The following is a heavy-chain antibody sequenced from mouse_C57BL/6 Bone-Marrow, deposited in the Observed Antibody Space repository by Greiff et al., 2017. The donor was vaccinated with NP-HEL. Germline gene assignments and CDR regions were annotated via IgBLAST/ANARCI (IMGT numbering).Heavy chain of an antibody. D-gene: IGHD1-1*01. V-gene: IGHV3-6*01. CDR3: ARVGTTVVATGYLYFDV. CDR2: ISYDGSN. CDR1: GYSITSGYY. J-gene: IGHJ1*03. Sequence: EVQLVESGPGLVKPSQSLSLTCSVTGYSITSGYYWNWIRQFPGNKLEWMGYISYDGSNNYNPSLKNRISINRDTSKNQFFLKLNSVTTEDTATYYCARVGTTVVATGYLYFDVWGTGTTVTVSS.